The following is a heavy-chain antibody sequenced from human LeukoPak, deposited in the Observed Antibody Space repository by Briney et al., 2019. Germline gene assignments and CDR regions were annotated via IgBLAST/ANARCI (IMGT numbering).Heavy chain of an antibody. CDR2: IYPGDSDT. Sequence: GESLKISCKGSGYSFASYWIGWVRQMPGKGLEWMGIIYPGDSDTRYSPSFQGQVTISADKSISTAYLQWSRLQASDTAMYYCARRGYYDILTGYFVAFDIWGQGTMVTVSS. CDR3: ARRGYYDILTGYFVAFDI. V-gene: IGHV5-51*01. CDR1: GYSFASYW. J-gene: IGHJ3*02. D-gene: IGHD3-9*01.